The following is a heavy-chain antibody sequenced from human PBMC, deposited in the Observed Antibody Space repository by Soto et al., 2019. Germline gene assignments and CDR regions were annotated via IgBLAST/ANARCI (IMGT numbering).Heavy chain of an antibody. CDR1: GWSFSGYY. CDR3: ARDRRKTVVVPAATLYYYYGMDA. D-gene: IGHD2-2*01. Sequence: XETLSLTCAVYGWSFSGYYWSWIRQPPGKGLEWIGEISHSGSTNYNPSLKSRVTISVDTSKNQFSLKLSSVTAADTAVYYCARDRRKTVVVPAATLYYYYGMDAWGQGTTVTVSS. J-gene: IGHJ6*02. CDR2: ISHSGST. V-gene: IGHV4-34*01.